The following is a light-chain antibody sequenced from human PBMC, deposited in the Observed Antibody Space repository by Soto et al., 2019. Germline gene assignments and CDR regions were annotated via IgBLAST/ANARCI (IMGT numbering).Light chain of an antibody. CDR2: DAS. CDR3: QQRSTWPT. CDR1: QSVSRF. J-gene: IGKJ1*01. Sequence: EIVLTQSPATLSLSPGERATLSCRASQSVSRFLAWYQQKPGRAPRLLIHDASNRATGIPARFSGSGSGTDFTLTISSLEPEDFAVYYCQQRSTWPTFGQGTKVEIK. V-gene: IGKV3-11*01.